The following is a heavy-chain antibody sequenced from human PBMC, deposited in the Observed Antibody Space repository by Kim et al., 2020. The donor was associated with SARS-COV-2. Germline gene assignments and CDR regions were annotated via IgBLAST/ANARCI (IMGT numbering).Heavy chain of an antibody. CDR2: FDPEDGET. D-gene: IGHD1-26*01. Sequence: ASVKVSCKVSGYTLTELSMHWVRQAPGKGLEWMGGFDPEDGETIYAQKFQGRVTMTEDTSTDTAYMELSSLRSEDTAVYYCATPQVGRRGLVLAFDYWGQGTLVTVSS. V-gene: IGHV1-24*01. CDR1: GYTLTELS. J-gene: IGHJ4*02. CDR3: ATPQVGRRGLVLAFDY.